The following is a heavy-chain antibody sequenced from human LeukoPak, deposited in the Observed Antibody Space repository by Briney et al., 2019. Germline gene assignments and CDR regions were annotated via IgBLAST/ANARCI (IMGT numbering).Heavy chain of an antibody. V-gene: IGHV1-18*01. D-gene: IGHD1-1*01. Sequence: ASVKVSCKASGYAFTICGISWGRLAPGQGLEWMGWIRAYNGNTNYAQKLQGRVTITTDASTSTAYMELRSLRSDDTAVYYCARDLGYNWNDVDYWGQGTLVTVSS. J-gene: IGHJ4*02. CDR1: GYAFTICG. CDR3: ARDLGYNWNDVDY. CDR2: IRAYNGNT.